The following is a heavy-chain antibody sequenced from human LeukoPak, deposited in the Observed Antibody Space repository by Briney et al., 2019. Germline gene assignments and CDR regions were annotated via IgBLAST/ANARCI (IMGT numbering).Heavy chain of an antibody. Sequence: GGSLRLSCATTGFTFSAYTMNWVRQAPGKGLEWVSSIAASGSTYYLDSVKGRFTISRDNAKTSLHLQMNSLRAEDTAVYYCARAGNYYDSSGYYNDAFDIWGQGTMVTVSS. J-gene: IGHJ3*02. V-gene: IGHV3-69-1*01. D-gene: IGHD3-22*01. CDR1: GFTFSAYT. CDR2: IAASGST. CDR3: ARAGNYYDSSGYYNDAFDI.